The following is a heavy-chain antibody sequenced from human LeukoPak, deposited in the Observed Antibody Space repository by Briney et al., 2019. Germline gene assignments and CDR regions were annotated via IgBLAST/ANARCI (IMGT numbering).Heavy chain of an antibody. J-gene: IGHJ4*02. Sequence: ASVKVSCKASGYTFTSYGISWVRQAPGQGLEWMGWISAYNGNTNYAQTLQGRVTMTTDTSTSTAYMELRSLRSDDTAVYYCARLLSAAGAFDYWGQGTLVTVSS. CDR2: ISAYNGNT. V-gene: IGHV1-18*01. CDR1: GYTFTSYG. CDR3: ARLLSAAGAFDY. D-gene: IGHD6-13*01.